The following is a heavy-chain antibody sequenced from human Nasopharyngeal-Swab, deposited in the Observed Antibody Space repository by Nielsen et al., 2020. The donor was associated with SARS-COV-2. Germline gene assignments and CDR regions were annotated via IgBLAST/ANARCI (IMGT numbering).Heavy chain of an antibody. CDR3: ATTAAAAGTSWFDP. V-gene: IGHV1-24*01. CDR2: FDPEDGET. Sequence: ASVKVSCKASGYTFTSYGISWVRQAPGKGLEWMGGFDPEDGETIYAQKFQGRVTMTEDTSTDTAYMELSSLRSEDTAVYYCATTAAAAGTSWFDPWGQGTLVTVSS. D-gene: IGHD6-13*01. CDR1: GYTFTSYG. J-gene: IGHJ5*02.